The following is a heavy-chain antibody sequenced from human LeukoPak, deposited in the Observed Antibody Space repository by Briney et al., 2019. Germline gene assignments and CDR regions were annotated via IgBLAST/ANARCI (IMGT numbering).Heavy chain of an antibody. CDR3: ARAPDGSGSYYNSANDAFDI. V-gene: IGHV1-46*01. Sequence: ASVKVSCKASGYTFTSYLIHSVRQPPGQGLEWMGIINPSGGSTNYAQHFQGRVTMTRDTSTSTVYMELSSLRSEDTAVFYCARAPDGSGSYYNSANDAFDIWGQGTMVTVSS. J-gene: IGHJ3*02. D-gene: IGHD3-10*01. CDR1: GYTFTSYL. CDR2: INPSGGST.